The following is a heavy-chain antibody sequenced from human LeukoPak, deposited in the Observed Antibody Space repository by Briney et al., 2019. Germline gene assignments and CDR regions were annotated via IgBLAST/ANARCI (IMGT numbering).Heavy chain of an antibody. CDR2: ISDSSSEI. CDR1: GFTFSSYS. J-gene: IGHJ4*02. CDR3: ARVSGYSYGPFDY. D-gene: IGHD5-18*01. Sequence: PGRSLRLSCAASGFTFSSYSMNWVRQAPGKGLEWVSSISDSSSEIYYADSVKGRFTISRDNAKNSLYLQMNSLRAEDTAVYYCARVSGYSYGPFDYWGQGTLVTVSS. V-gene: IGHV3-21*01.